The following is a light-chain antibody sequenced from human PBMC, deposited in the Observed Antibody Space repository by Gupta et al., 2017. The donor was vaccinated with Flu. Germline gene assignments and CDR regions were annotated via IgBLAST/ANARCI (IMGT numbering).Light chain of an antibody. CDR3: QVRGRSSDQYV. Sequence: YVTTQSSSTSVAPGPTARTPSGGNDLAIKDVHWYQEKPGQAPVLVRYNDRYRPSGIAERLSGSSSGNEATLTISRVEVGDEADYFYQVRGRSSDQYVFGPGTKVTVV. CDR2: NDR. CDR1: DLAIKD. J-gene: IGLJ1*01. V-gene: IGLV3-21*02.